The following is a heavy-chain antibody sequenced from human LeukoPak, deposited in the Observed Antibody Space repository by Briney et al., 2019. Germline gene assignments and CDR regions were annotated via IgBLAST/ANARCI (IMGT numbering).Heavy chain of an antibody. V-gene: IGHV4-38-2*01. CDR2: IYHDGGT. CDR3: ATESGGYRNFDF. Sequence: SETLSLTCAVSGFSISSGYYWGWVRQPPGKGLEWIGNIYHDGGTHYNPSLKSRVTISLDTSKNQFSLRLSSVTAADTAVYYCATESGGYRNFDFWGQGTLVTVSS. D-gene: IGHD1-26*01. J-gene: IGHJ4*02. CDR1: GFSISSGYY.